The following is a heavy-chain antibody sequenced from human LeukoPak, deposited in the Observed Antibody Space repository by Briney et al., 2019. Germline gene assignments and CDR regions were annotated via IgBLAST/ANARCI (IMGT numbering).Heavy chain of an antibody. J-gene: IGHJ4*02. V-gene: IGHV3-23*01. Sequence: GGSLRLSRAASGFTFSKYAVGWVRQAPGKGLEWGSSISGSGDSTYYADSVKGRFTISRDNSKNTLFLQMNSLRADDTAVYYCAKVPYSGFYDSSGCYYYFDYWGQGTLVTVSS. CDR2: ISGSGDST. D-gene: IGHD3-22*01. CDR3: AKVPYSGFYDSSGCYYYFDY. CDR1: GFTFSKYA.